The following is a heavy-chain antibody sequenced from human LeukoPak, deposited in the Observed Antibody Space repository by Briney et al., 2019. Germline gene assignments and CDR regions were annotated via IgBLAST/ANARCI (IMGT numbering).Heavy chain of an antibody. CDR2: ISSSSSTI. J-gene: IGHJ4*02. CDR3: ARDLYGVVTAFDY. CDR1: GFTFSSYA. D-gene: IGHD3-3*01. V-gene: IGHV3-48*01. Sequence: GGSLRLSCAASGFTFSSYAMSWVRQAPGKGLEWVSYISSSSSTIYYADSVKGRFTISRDNAKNSLYLQMNSLRAEDTAVYYCARDLYGVVTAFDYWGQGTLVTVSS.